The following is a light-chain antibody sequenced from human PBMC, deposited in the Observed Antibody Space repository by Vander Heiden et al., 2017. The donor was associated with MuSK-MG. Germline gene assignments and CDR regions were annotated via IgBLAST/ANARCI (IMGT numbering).Light chain of an antibody. CDR2: GGS. Sequence: EVVLTQSPGTLSLSPGERATLSCRASESVTTTTTYLAWYQQKPGQAPRLLIYGGSVRATGVPDRFSGSGSGTDFTLTISRLEPEDFAVYFCHQDAYSQTFGQGTKLEIK. CDR3: HQDAYSQT. CDR1: ESVTTTTTY. J-gene: IGKJ1*01. V-gene: IGKV3-20*01.